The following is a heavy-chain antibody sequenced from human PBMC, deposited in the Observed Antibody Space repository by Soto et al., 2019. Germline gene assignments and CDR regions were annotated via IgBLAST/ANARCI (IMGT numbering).Heavy chain of an antibody. Sequence: SLKISCAASGFTFDDYAMHWVRQAPGKGLEWVSGISWNSGSIGYADSVKGQFTISRDNAKNSLYLQMNSLRAEDTALYYCAKDLFAAGPYYYGMDVWGQGTTVTVSS. CDR1: GFTFDDYA. CDR3: AKDLFAAGPYYYGMDV. V-gene: IGHV3-9*01. CDR2: ISWNSGSI. D-gene: IGHD6-13*01. J-gene: IGHJ6*02.